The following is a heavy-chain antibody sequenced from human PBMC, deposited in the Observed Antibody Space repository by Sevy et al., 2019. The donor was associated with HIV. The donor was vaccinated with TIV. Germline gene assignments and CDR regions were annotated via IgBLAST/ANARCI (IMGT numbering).Heavy chain of an antibody. CDR3: ARATGTEDVDAFDI. D-gene: IGHD1-1*01. Sequence: GGSLRLSCAASGFTFSDYSVNWVRQAPGKGLEWVSSISGSSFYIYYADSVKGRFTINRDNTKNSLYLEMINLRTDDTAVYCCARATGTEDVDAFDIWGQGTLVTVSS. J-gene: IGHJ3*02. CDR2: ISGSSFYI. V-gene: IGHV3-21*01. CDR1: GFTFSDYS.